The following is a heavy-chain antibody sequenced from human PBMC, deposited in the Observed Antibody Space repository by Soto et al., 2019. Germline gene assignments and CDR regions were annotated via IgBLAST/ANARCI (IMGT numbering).Heavy chain of an antibody. J-gene: IGHJ4*02. CDR3: AKVIVLGASTIEF. CDR1: GFPFNHYG. Sequence: PGGSLRLSCAASGFPFNHYGMAWVRQAPGKGLEWVSVISGSGGTTYYADSVKGRFTISRDNSKSTVYLQMNSLRVEDTALYSCAKVIVLGASTIEFWGPGTLVTVSS. CDR2: ISGSGGTT. D-gene: IGHD6-6*01. V-gene: IGHV3-23*01.